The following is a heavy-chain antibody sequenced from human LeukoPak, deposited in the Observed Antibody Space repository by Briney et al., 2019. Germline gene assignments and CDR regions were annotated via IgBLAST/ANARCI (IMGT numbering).Heavy chain of an antibody. CDR3: ARDPKTYYYDSSGEAYFDY. J-gene: IGHJ4*02. CDR1: GFTFSSYS. V-gene: IGHV3-21*01. Sequence: PGGSLRLPCAASGFTFSSYSMNWVRQAPGKGLEWVSSISSSSSYIYYADSVKGRFTISRDNAKNSLYLQMNSLRAEDTAVYYCARDPKTYYYDSSGEAYFDYWGQGTLVTVSS. CDR2: ISSSSSYI. D-gene: IGHD3-22*01.